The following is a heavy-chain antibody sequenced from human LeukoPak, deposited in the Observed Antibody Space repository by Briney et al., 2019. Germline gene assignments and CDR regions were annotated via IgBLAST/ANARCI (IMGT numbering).Heavy chain of an antibody. Sequence: PGGSLRLSCAASGSTFSSYAMSWVRQPPGKGLEWIGNIFYSGSTYYSPSLKSRVTISLDTSRNQFSLKLNSVTAADTAVYYCAKSNGYGLVDIWGQGTMVTVSS. D-gene: IGHD3-10*01. CDR2: IFYSGST. CDR1: GSTFSSYA. J-gene: IGHJ3*02. CDR3: AKSNGYGLVDI. V-gene: IGHV4-59*12.